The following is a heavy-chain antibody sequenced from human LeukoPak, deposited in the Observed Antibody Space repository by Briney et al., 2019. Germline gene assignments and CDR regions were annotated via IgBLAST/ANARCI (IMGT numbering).Heavy chain of an antibody. CDR2: INHSGST. D-gene: IGHD5-12*01. V-gene: IGHV4-34*01. CDR1: GGSFSGYY. Sequence: SETLSLTCAVYGGSFSGYYWSWIRQPPGKGLEWIGEINHSGSTNYNPSLKSRVTISVDTSKNQFSLKLSFVTAADKAVYYCARDLYSGYGYYYYYGMDVWGQGTTVTVSS. J-gene: IGHJ6*02. CDR3: ARDLYSGYGYYYYYGMDV.